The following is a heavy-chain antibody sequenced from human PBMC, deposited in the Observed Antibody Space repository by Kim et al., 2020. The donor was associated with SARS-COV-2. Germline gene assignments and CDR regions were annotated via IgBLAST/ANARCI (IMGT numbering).Heavy chain of an antibody. CDR1: GFTFSSYA. CDR3: AKRPQAYGSGSYYSH. CDR2: ISGSGGST. Sequence: GGSLRLSCAASGFTFSSYAMSWVRQAPGKGLEWVSAISGSGGSTYYADSVKGRFTISRDNSKNTLYLQMNSLRAEDTAVYYCAKRPQAYGSGSYYSHWGQGTLVTVSS. J-gene: IGHJ4*02. D-gene: IGHD3-10*01. V-gene: IGHV3-23*01.